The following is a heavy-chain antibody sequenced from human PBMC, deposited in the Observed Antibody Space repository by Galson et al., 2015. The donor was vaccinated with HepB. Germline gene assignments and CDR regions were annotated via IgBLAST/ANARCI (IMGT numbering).Heavy chain of an antibody. D-gene: IGHD3-22*01. CDR3: ARDRRRVNMIVVAWRGPFDI. CDR2: SYHGGST. Sequence: LSLTCAVSGGSISSSNWWSWVRQPPGKGLEWIGESYHGGSTNYNPSLKSRVTISVDKSQNQFSLKLRSVTPADTAVYYCARDRRRVNMIVVAWRGPFDIWGQGTMVTVS. V-gene: IGHV4-4*02. CDR1: GGSISSSNW. J-gene: IGHJ3*02.